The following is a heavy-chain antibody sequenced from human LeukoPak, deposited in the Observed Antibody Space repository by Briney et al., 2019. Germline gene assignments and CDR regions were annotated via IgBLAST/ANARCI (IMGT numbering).Heavy chain of an antibody. CDR1: GFTSSNYA. CDR3: AKSDCRDAGCYLLDY. D-gene: IGHD2-15*01. V-gene: IGHV3-23*01. Sequence: GGSLRLSCAASGFTSSNYAMSWVRQAPGRGLEWVSSISGSGDGTYYADSVKGRFTISRDNSKNTLYLQMNSLTAEDTAVYFCAKSDCRDAGCYLLDYWGQGTLVTVSS. CDR2: ISGSGDGT. J-gene: IGHJ4*02.